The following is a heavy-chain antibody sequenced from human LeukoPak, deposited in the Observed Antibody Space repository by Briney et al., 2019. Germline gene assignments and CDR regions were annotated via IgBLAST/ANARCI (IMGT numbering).Heavy chain of an antibody. CDR1: GYTFTCYY. J-gene: IGHJ4*02. CDR2: MNPDSGDT. Sequence: ASVKDSCKASGYTFTCYYTHWVRQAPGQGLEWMGRMNPDSGDTNYAQKFTGRVAMTRDTSISTAYMELSSLRSDDTAVYYCARGAAVGQTRDYWGQGTLVTVSS. D-gene: IGHD6-13*01. V-gene: IGHV1-2*06. CDR3: ARGAAVGQTRDY.